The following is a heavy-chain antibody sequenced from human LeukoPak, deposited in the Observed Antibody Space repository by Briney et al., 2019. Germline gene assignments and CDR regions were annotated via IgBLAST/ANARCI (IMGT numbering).Heavy chain of an antibody. J-gene: IGHJ4*02. Sequence: SSETLSLTCTISGGSVSDYYWSWIRQSPGKGLEWIGYIYYTGSTSYNPSLKSRVTISADTSKNEFSLKLNSVTAADTAVYYCASRKLGNDYWGQGTLVTVSS. CDR2: IYYTGST. V-gene: IGHV4-59*02. CDR3: ASRKLGNDY. D-gene: IGHD7-27*01. CDR1: GGSVSDYY.